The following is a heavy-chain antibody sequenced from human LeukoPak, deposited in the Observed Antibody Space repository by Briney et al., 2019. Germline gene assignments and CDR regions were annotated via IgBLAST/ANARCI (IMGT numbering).Heavy chain of an antibody. CDR2: ISWNSGSI. Sequence: PGRSLRLSCAASGFTFHDYAMHWVRQAPGKGLEWVSGISWNSGSIGYADSVKDRFTISRDNAKNSLYLQMNSLRAEDTALYYCAKDMGWYYYDSSGSKGFDYWGQGTLVTVSS. CDR1: GFTFHDYA. V-gene: IGHV3-9*01. J-gene: IGHJ4*02. D-gene: IGHD3-22*01. CDR3: AKDMGWYYYDSSGSKGFDY.